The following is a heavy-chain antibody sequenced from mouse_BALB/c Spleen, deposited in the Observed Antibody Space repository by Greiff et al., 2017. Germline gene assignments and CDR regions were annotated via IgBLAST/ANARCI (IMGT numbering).Heavy chain of an antibody. CDR3: ARGGGCYSSSCWFAY. V-gene: IGHV5-6-5*01. CDR1: GFTFSSYA. Sequence: EVMLVESGGGLVKPGGSLKLSCAASGFTFSSYAMSWVRQNPEKRLEWVASISSGGSTYYTDSVKGRFTISRDNARNILYLQMSSLMSEDTAMYYCARGGGCYSSSCWFAYWGQGTLVTVSA. J-gene: IGHJ3*01. CDR2: ISSGGST. D-gene: IGHD1-1*01.